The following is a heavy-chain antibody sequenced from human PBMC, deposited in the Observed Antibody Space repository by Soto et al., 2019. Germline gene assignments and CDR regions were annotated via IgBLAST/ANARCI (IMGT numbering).Heavy chain of an antibody. V-gene: IGHV4-31*03. CDR3: ARGLSVTLFDY. CDR1: GGSISSGGYY. D-gene: IGHD4-17*01. Sequence: QVQLQESGPGLVKPSQTLSPTSTVSGGSISSGGYYWTWIRQYPGKGLEWLGYIYYSGSTFYNPSIKSRVSISVDTSKNQFSLNLSSVTAADTAVYYCARGLSVTLFDYWGQGTLVTVSS. CDR2: IYYSGST. J-gene: IGHJ4*02.